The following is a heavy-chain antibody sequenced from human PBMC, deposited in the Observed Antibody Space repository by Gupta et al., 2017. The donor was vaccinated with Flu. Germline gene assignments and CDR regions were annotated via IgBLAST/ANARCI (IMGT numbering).Heavy chain of an antibody. CDR1: VSTFRDYY. J-gene: IGHJ4*02. V-gene: IGHV3-11*01. D-gene: IGHD6-19*01. CDR3: ARDRGTVAGQYVDY. Sequence: QVHLVESGGGWVKHGGSLRLYRAASVSTFRDYYMVWIRQHPGKGLECISYISSSGSTKYYADSVKGRFTISRDNAKISLYLQMNSRRADDTAVYYGARDRGTVAGQYVDYWGQGILVTVSS. CDR2: ISSSGSTK.